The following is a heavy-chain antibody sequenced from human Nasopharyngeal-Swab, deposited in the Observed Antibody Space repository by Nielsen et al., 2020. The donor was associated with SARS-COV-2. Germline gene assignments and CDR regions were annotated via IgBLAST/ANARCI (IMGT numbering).Heavy chain of an antibody. Sequence: GESLKISCAASGLTFDNHWMTWVRQAPGKGLEWVATIKPDGSEKYYVDSVKGRFTISRDNAKNSLYLQVNSLRAEDTAVYFCARDLSWNFDYWGQGTRITGSS. CDR2: IKPDGSEK. D-gene: IGHD6-13*01. V-gene: IGHV3-7*01. CDR3: ARDLSWNFDY. J-gene: IGHJ4*02. CDR1: GLTFDNHW.